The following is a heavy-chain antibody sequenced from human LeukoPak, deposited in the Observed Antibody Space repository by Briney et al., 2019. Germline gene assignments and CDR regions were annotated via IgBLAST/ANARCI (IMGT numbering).Heavy chain of an antibody. CDR3: ANRGYCSSGNCPPGL. V-gene: IGHV3-23*01. Sequence: PGGSLRLSCAASGFTFNSYAMSWVRQAPGKVLERVSAISGSGGTTYYAGSVKGRFTISRDNSKNTLFLQMNSLRAEDTAVYYCANRGYCSSGNCPPGLWGQGTLVIVSS. D-gene: IGHD2-15*01. CDR1: GFTFNSYA. J-gene: IGHJ4*02. CDR2: ISGSGGTT.